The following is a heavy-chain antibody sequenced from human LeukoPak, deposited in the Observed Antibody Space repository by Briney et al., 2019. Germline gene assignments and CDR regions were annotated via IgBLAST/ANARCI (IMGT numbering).Heavy chain of an antibody. CDR2: IIPIFGTA. V-gene: IGHV1-69*13. CDR3: ARGAYYYDSSGYYPTDAFDI. J-gene: IGHJ3*02. D-gene: IGHD3-22*01. CDR1: GGTFSSYA. Sequence: SVKVSCKASGGTFSSYAISWVRQAPGQGLEWMGGIIPIFGTANYAQKFQGRVTITADESTSTAYMELSSLRSEDTAVYYCARGAYYYDSSGYYPTDAFDIWGQGTMVTVSS.